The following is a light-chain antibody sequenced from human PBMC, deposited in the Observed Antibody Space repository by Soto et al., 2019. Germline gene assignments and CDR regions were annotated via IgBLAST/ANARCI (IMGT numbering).Light chain of an antibody. CDR3: SSYTSSSTPYV. CDR1: SSDVGGYNY. J-gene: IGLJ1*01. CDR2: DVT. V-gene: IGLV2-14*01. Sequence: QSALTQPASVSGSPGQSITISCTGTSSDVGGYNYVSWYQQRPVKAPKLMIYDVTNRPSGVSDRFSGSKSGNTASLTISGLQAEDEADYYCSSYTSSSTPYVFGTRTKLTVL.